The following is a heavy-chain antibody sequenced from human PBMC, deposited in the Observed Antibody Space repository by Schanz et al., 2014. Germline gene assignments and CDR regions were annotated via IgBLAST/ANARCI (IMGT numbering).Heavy chain of an antibody. CDR2: TSNDGSFT. CDR1: GFTFSSYW. D-gene: IGHD5-12*01. V-gene: IGHV3-74*01. J-gene: IGHJ3*01. CDR3: ARDGGRDGYNLAFDV. Sequence: EVQLVESGGGLVKPGGSLRLSCAASGFTFSSYWMHWVRQAPGKGLVWVSRTSNDGSFTTFADSVKGRFTISRDSSKNTLFLQMNSLRAEDTAVYFCARDGGRDGYNLAFDVWGQGTLVTVSS.